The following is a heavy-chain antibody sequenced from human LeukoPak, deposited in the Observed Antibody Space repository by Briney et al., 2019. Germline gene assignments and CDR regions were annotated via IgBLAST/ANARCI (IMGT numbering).Heavy chain of an antibody. J-gene: IGHJ3*02. CDR3: ARDTNHAFDI. CDR1: GFTFSRYL. V-gene: IGHV3-74*01. Sequence: SGGSLRLSCAASGFTFSRYLMHWVRQAPGKGLVWVSRINSDGSSTSYADSVKGRFTISRDNAKNTLYLQVNSLTAEDTAMYYCARDTNHAFDIWGQGTMVTVSS. CDR2: INSDGSST. D-gene: IGHD2-8*01.